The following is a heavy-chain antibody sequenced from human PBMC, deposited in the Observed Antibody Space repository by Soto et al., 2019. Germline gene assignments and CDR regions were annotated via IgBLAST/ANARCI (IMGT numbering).Heavy chain of an antibody. CDR2: IYYSGST. Sequence: SETLSLTCTVSGGSISSYYWSWIRQPPGKGLEWIGYIYYSGSTNYNPSLKSRVTISVDTSKNQFSLKLSSVSAADTAVYYCARTGVDYYDSCGSFPNDAFDIWGPVTIATVSS. CDR3: ARTGVDYYDSCGSFPNDAFDI. D-gene: IGHD3-22*01. V-gene: IGHV4-59*01. J-gene: IGHJ3*02. CDR1: GGSISSYY.